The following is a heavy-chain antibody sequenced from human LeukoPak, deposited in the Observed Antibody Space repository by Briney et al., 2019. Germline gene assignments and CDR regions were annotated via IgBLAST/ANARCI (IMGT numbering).Heavy chain of an antibody. Sequence: SETLSLTCTVSGGSISSYYWTWIRQPPGKGLEWIGYIYYSGSGSTNYNPSLKSRVTISVDTSKNQFSLKLTSVTAADTAVYYCARHSICFDPWGQGTLVTVSS. CDR2: IYYSGSGST. J-gene: IGHJ5*02. CDR3: ARHSICFDP. V-gene: IGHV4-59*08. CDR1: GGSISSYY.